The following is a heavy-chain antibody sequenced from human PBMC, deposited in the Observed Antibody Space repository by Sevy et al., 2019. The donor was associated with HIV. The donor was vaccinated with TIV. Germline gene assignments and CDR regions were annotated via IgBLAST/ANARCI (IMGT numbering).Heavy chain of an antibody. V-gene: IGHV4-59*11. CDR3: AKDMDTFYGMDV. Sequence: SETLSLTCTVSGVSISTHSWSWIRQPPGKGLEYIGYIYYNGNVNYNPSFQSRVTISGETSMNQLSLKLTSVTAADTAVYYCAKDMDTFYGMDVWGQGTTVTVSS. CDR2: IYYNGNV. J-gene: IGHJ6*02. CDR1: GVSISTHS. D-gene: IGHD3-10*01.